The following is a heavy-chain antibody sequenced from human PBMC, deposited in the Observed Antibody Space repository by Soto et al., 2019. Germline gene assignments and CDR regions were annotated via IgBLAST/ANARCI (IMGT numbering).Heavy chain of an antibody. V-gene: IGHV3-74*01. CDR3: ARVDCNTVDYSA. D-gene: IGHD2-15*01. Sequence: GGSLRLSCAASGFTISNSWIHLVRQAPGKGLVWVSRINGDGRTDYADSVKGRFTISRDNAKNTVYLQMNSLRAEDTAIYYCARVDCNTVDYSAWGQGTLVTVSS. J-gene: IGHJ5*02. CDR1: GFTISNSW. CDR2: INGDGRT.